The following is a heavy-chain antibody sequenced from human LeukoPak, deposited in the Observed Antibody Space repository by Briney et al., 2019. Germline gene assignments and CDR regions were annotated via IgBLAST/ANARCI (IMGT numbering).Heavy chain of an antibody. CDR1: GFTFSSYS. CDR2: ISSSSSYI. D-gene: IGHD4-23*01. V-gene: IGHV3-21*04. CDR3: AKPPGDYGGNSPFDY. Sequence: GGSLRLSCAASGFTFSSYSMNWVRQAPGKGLEWVSSISSSSSYIYYADSVKGRFTISRDNSKNTLYLQMNSLRAEDTAVYYCAKPPGDYGGNSPFDYWGQGTLVTVSS. J-gene: IGHJ4*02.